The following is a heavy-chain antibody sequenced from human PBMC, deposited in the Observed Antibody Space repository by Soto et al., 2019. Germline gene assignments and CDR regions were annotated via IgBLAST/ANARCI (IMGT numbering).Heavy chain of an antibody. CDR2: IYYSGST. J-gene: IGHJ3*02. V-gene: IGHV4-31*03. D-gene: IGHD3-10*01. Sequence: SETLSLTCTVSGGSISSGGYYWSWIRQHPGKGLEWIGYIYYSGSTYYNPSLKSRVTISVDTSKNQFSLKLSSVTAADTAVYYCARVDVITMVRGVTRLTAFDIWGQGTMVTVSS. CDR3: ARVDVITMVRGVTRLTAFDI. CDR1: GGSISSGGYY.